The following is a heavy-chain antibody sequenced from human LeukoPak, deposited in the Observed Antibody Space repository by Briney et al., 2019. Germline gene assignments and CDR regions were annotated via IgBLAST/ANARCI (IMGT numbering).Heavy chain of an antibody. V-gene: IGHV3-13*04. CDR1: GFTFSNYD. CDR2: IGTTGDT. J-gene: IGHJ5*02. CDR3: ARGDILTDYSFDP. Sequence: GGSLRLSCAASGFTFSNYDMHWVRQATGKGLEWVSGIGTTGDTYYPASVKGRFTISRENAKNSLYLQMNSLRAGDTAVYYCARGDILTDYSFDPWGQGTLVIASS. D-gene: IGHD3-9*01.